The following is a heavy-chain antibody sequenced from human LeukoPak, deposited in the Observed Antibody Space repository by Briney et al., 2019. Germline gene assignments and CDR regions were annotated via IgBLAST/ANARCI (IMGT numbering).Heavy chain of an antibody. Sequence: GGSLRLSCVASGISFRNYAMSWVRQAPARGPEWVSRLHDETFYADSVKGRFTLSRDDSRNTVFLQLNNLRVEDTAIYYCARASWVSDPDAVRWGQGTQVTVSS. D-gene: IGHD3-10*01. J-gene: IGHJ4*02. CDR2: LHDET. CDR3: ARASWVSDPDAVR. V-gene: IGHV3-23*01. CDR1: GISFRNYA.